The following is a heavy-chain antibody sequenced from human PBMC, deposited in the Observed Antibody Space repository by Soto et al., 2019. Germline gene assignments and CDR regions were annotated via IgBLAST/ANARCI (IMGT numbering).Heavy chain of an antibody. CDR1: GGSISSRNW. J-gene: IGHJ4*02. V-gene: IGHV4-4*02. D-gene: IGHD3-10*01. CDR3: ARVKASGVNFDY. CDR2: IYHSGST. Sequence: PSETLSLTYAVSGGSISSRNWSSWVRQPPGKGLEWIGEIYHSGSTNYNPSLKSRVTISVDKSKNQFSLKLSSVTAADTAVYYCARVKASGVNFDYWGQGTLVTVSS.